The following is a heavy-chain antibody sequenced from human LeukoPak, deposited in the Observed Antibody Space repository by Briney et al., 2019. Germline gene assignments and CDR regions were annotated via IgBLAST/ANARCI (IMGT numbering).Heavy chain of an antibody. Sequence: GGSLRLSCAASGFTFSSYGMHWVRQAPGKGLEWVAFIRYDGSNKYYADSVKGRFTISRDNSKNTLYLQMNSLRAEDTAVYYCAKSDSPSYYYYMDVWGKGTTVTVSS. CDR2: IRYDGSNK. CDR3: AKSDSPSYYYYMDV. CDR1: GFTFSSYG. J-gene: IGHJ6*03. V-gene: IGHV3-30*02. D-gene: IGHD5-18*01.